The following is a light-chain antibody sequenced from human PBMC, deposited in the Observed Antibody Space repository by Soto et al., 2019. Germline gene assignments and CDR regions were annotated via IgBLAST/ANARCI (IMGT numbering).Light chain of an antibody. CDR1: QSLLHSNGYNY. J-gene: IGKJ2*01. CDR3: MQALQTRVT. V-gene: IGKV2-28*01. Sequence: DIVLTQSPLSLPVTPGEPASISCRSSQSLLHSNGYNYLDWYLQKPGQSPQLLMYLASNRASGVPDRFSGSGSGTDFTLEISRVEAEDVGVYYCMQALQTRVTFGQGTKLEIK. CDR2: LAS.